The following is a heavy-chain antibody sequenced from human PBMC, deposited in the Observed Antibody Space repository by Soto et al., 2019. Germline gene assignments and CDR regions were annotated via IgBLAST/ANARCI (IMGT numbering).Heavy chain of an antibody. CDR3: ASGAPFLGGYAYWYFDL. J-gene: IGHJ2*01. CDR1: GGSISSSNW. D-gene: IGHD3-22*01. CDR2: IYHSGST. V-gene: IGHV4-4*02. Sequence: QVQLQESGPGLVKPSGTLSLTCAVSGGSISSSNWWSWVRQPPGKGLEWIGEIYHSGSTNYNPSLKSLVTISVDKAKNQFSLKLSSVTAADTAVYYCASGAPFLGGYAYWYFDLWGRGTLVTVSS.